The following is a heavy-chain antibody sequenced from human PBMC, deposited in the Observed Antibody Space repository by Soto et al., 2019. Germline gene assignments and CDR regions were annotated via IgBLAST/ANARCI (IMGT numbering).Heavy chain of an antibody. CDR1: GFTFSSYG. V-gene: IGHV3-30*18. J-gene: IGHJ4*02. Sequence: GGSLRLSCAASGFTFSSYGMHWVRQAPGKGLEWVAVTSYDGSNKHYADSVKGRFTISRDNSKNTLYLQMSSLRTEDTAVYYCAKEILTGYYHFDYWGQGTLVTVSS. D-gene: IGHD3-9*01. CDR3: AKEILTGYYHFDY. CDR2: TSYDGSNK.